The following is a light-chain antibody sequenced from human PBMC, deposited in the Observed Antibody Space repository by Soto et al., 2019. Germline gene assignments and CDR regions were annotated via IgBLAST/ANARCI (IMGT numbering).Light chain of an antibody. Sequence: EIVLTQSPDTLSLSPGERATLSCRASQSVTSSYLAWYQQRPGQAPRLLIYDASSRATGIPARFSGSGSGTDFTLTISRLEPEDFAVYYCQQYGISPRLTFGGGTKVEIK. CDR2: DAS. J-gene: IGKJ4*01. V-gene: IGKV3-20*01. CDR3: QQYGISPRLT. CDR1: QSVTSSY.